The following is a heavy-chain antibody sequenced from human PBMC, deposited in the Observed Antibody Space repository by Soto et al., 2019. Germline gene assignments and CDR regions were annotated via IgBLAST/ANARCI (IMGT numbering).Heavy chain of an antibody. J-gene: IGHJ4*02. D-gene: IGHD1-26*01. V-gene: IGHV1-69*13. CDR2: IIPILATP. CDR3: ARDHSLVGGTYYFDY. CDR1: GGTFINYA. Sequence: SVKVSCKASGGTFINYAISWLRQAPGQGLEWMGGIIPILATPKYAQKFQGRVTITADESTSTAYMEVSSLRSEDTAVYYCARDHSLVGGTYYFDYWGQGTLVTVSS.